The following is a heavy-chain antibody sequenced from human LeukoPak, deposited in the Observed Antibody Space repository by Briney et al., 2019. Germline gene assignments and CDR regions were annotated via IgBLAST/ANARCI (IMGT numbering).Heavy chain of an antibody. Sequence: GRSLRLSCAAAGITFGSYWMTWVRQAPGKGLECVANIKPDGSEKYYVDSVEGRFTVSRDNAKNSLFLEMNSLRPEDTAVYYCARGRMAVAGSYEYWGQGALVTVSA. D-gene: IGHD6-19*01. CDR1: GITFGSYW. J-gene: IGHJ4*02. V-gene: IGHV3-7*05. CDR2: IKPDGSEK. CDR3: ARGRMAVAGSYEY.